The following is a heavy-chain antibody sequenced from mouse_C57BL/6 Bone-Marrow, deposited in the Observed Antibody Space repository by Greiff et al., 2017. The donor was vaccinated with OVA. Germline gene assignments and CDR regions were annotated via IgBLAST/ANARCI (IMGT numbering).Heavy chain of an antibody. CDR2: IDSSDSYT. Sequence: VQLQQPGAELVKPGASVKLSCKASGYTFTSYWMQWVKQRPGQGLEWIGEIDSSDSYTNYNQKFKGKATLTVDTSPSTAYMQLGSLTSEESAVYYCARYNWEGFAYWGQGTLVTVSA. CDR1: GYTFTSYW. D-gene: IGHD4-1*01. CDR3: ARYNWEGFAY. V-gene: IGHV1-50*01. J-gene: IGHJ3*01.